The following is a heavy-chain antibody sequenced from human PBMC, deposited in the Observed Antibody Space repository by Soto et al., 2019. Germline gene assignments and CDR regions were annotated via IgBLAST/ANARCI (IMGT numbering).Heavy chain of an antibody. Sequence: KQSQTLSLTCAISGDSVSSNSAAWNWIRQSPSRGLEWLGRTYYRSKWYNDYAVSVKSRITINPDTSKNQFSLQLNSVTPEDTAVYYCAHSGYGVDYYYYYGMDVWGQGTTVTVSS. CDR3: AHSGYGVDYYYYYGMDV. J-gene: IGHJ6*02. D-gene: IGHD5-12*01. CDR2: TYYRSKWYN. V-gene: IGHV6-1*01. CDR1: GDSVSSNSAA.